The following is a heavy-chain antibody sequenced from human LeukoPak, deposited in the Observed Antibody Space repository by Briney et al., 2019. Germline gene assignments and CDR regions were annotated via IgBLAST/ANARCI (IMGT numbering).Heavy chain of an antibody. Sequence: PGGSLRLSCAASGFTFSSYSMNWVRQAPGKGLEWVSYISSSSSTIYYADSVKGRFTISRDNAKNSLYLQMNSLRAEDTAVYYCARDFRGYCSSTSCPYFDYWGQGTLVTVSS. CDR1: GFTFSSYS. V-gene: IGHV3-48*01. CDR2: ISSSSSTI. D-gene: IGHD2-2*01. CDR3: ARDFRGYCSSTSCPYFDY. J-gene: IGHJ4*02.